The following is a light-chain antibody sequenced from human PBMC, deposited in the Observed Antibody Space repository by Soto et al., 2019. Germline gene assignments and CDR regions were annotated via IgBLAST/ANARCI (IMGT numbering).Light chain of an antibody. Sequence: DIQMTQSPSTLSASVGDRVTITCRASQSISNWLAWYQQKPGKAPKLLIYKASSLESGVPPRFTGSEPGTEFTLTSSSLQPDAFATYYCQQYATYWTFGQGTKVVIK. J-gene: IGKJ1*01. CDR3: QQYATYWT. CDR2: KAS. CDR1: QSISNW. V-gene: IGKV1-5*03.